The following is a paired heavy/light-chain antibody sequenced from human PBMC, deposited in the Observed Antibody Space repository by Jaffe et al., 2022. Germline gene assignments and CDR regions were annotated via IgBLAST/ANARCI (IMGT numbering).Light chain of an antibody. CDR3: NSRDSGGDYHWV. V-gene: IGLV3-19*01. Sequence: SSELTQDPAVSVALGQTVRITCQGDSLRSFYANWYQQKPGQAPVLVIYGKNNRPSGIPDRFSGSTSGNIASLTIAGAQAEDEADYYCNSRDSGGDYHWVFGGGTKLTVL. J-gene: IGLJ3*02. CDR2: GKN. CDR1: SLRSFY.
Heavy chain of an antibody. D-gene: IGHD3-3*01. Sequence: EVQLVESGGGLVQPGGSLRLSCAASGFTLSSYWVMWVRQAPGKGLEWVASIKQDGSGKSYVDSVKGRFTISRDNAKNSVYLQMNSLRGEDTSVYYCARDFSGQTLYYHYYSMDVWGKGTTVTVSS. V-gene: IGHV3-7*01. CDR2: IKQDGSGK. J-gene: IGHJ6*04. CDR3: ARDFSGQTLYYHYYSMDV. CDR1: GFTLSSYW.